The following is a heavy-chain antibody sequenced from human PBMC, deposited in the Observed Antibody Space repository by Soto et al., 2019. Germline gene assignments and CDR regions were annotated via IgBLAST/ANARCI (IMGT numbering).Heavy chain of an antibody. J-gene: IGHJ5*02. D-gene: IGHD1-26*01. Sequence: QVQLVQSGAEVKKPGASVKVSCKASDYSFTSYGIRWVRQAPGQGLEWMGWISPYNGNTNYAQKFQGRVTMTTDTSTSTAYMELRNLRSDDTAMYYCARGYSGSRDWFDPWGQGTLVTVSS. CDR3: ARGYSGSRDWFDP. CDR2: ISPYNGNT. V-gene: IGHV1-18*01. CDR1: DYSFTSYG.